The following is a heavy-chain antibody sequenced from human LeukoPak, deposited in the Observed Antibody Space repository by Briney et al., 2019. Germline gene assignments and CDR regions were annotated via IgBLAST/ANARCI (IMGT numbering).Heavy chain of an antibody. CDR2: ISGSGGST. D-gene: IGHD3-3*01. V-gene: IGHV3-23*01. CDR3: AKEEVTIFGVVIIPSHFDY. Sequence: GGSLRLSCAASGFTFSSYAMSWVRQAPGKGLEWVSAISGSGGSTYYADSVKGRSTISRDNSKNTLYLQMNSLRAEDTAVYYCAKEEVTIFGVVIIPSHFDYWGQGTLVTVSS. CDR1: GFTFSSYA. J-gene: IGHJ4*02.